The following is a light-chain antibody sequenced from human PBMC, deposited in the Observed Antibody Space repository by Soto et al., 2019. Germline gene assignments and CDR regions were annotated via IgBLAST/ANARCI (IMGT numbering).Light chain of an antibody. CDR1: SSDVGSYNL. CDR3: CSYAGSSPLYV. Sequence: QSALTQPASVSGSPGQSITISCAGTSSDVGSYNLLSWYQHHPGKVPKLLIYEATKRPSGVSNRFSGSKSGNTASLTISGLQAEDEADYYCCSYAGSSPLYVFGTGTKLTVL. J-gene: IGLJ1*01. CDR2: EAT. V-gene: IGLV2-23*01.